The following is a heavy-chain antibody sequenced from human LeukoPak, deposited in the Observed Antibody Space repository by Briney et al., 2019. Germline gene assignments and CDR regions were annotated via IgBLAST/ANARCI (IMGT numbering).Heavy chain of an antibody. Sequence: GGSLRLSCAASGFTFSSYAMSWVRQAPGKGLEWVSAISGSGGSTYYADSVKGRFTISRDNSKNTLYLQMNSLRAEDTAVYYCAKDGNHYDSSGYYSTGFDYWGQGTLVTVSS. CDR3: AKDGNHYDSSGYYSTGFDY. CDR2: ISGSGGST. V-gene: IGHV3-23*01. D-gene: IGHD3-22*01. J-gene: IGHJ4*02. CDR1: GFTFSSYA.